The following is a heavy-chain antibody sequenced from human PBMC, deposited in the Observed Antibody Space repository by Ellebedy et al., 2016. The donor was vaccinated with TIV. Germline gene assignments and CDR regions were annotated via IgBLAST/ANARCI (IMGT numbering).Heavy chain of an antibody. CDR1: GFTFSSYW. Sequence: GGSLRLXCAASGFTFSSYWMHWVRQAPGKGLVLVSRINKDGSSTNYADSVKGRFTISRDNAQNTLYLQMNSLRAEDTAEYYCAREEGAEDECGGDCYAYGMDVWGQGTTVTVSS. CDR3: AREEGAEDECGGDCYAYGMDV. V-gene: IGHV3-74*01. J-gene: IGHJ6*02. D-gene: IGHD2-21*01. CDR2: INKDGSST.